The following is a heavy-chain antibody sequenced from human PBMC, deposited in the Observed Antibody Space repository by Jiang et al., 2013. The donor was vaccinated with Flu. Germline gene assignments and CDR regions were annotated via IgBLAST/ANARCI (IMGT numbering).Heavy chain of an antibody. J-gene: IGHJ4*02. Sequence: EWMGWISAYNGNTNYAQKLQGRVTMTTDTSTSTAYMELRSLRSDDTAVYYCARDGPSGYDYWGQGTLVTVSS. V-gene: IGHV1-18*01. D-gene: IGHD3-22*01. CDR3: ARDGPSGYDY. CDR2: ISAYNGNT.